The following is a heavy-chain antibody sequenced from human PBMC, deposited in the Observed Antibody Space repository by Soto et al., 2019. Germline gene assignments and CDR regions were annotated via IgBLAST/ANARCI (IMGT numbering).Heavy chain of an antibody. CDR2: ISYDGSNK. Sequence: GGSLRLSCAASGFTFSSYGMHWVRQAPGKGLEWVAVISYDGSNKYYADSVKGRFTISRDNSKNTLYLQTNSLRAEDTAVYYCAKDQGQYSGSPFDYWGQGTLVTVSS. CDR3: AKDQGQYSGSPFDY. J-gene: IGHJ4*02. D-gene: IGHD1-26*01. V-gene: IGHV3-30*18. CDR1: GFTFSSYG.